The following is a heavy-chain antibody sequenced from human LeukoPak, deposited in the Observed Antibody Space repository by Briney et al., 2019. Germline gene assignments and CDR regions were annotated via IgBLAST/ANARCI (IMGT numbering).Heavy chain of an antibody. CDR1: GGSLSSYY. CDR3: ARDRRGYGSGYYFDY. Sequence: SETLSLTCTVSGGSLSSYYWSWIRQPPGKGLEWIGYIYYSGSTNYNPSLKSRVTISVDTSKNQFSLKLSSVTAADTAVYYCARDRRGYGSGYYFDYWGQGTLVTVSS. CDR2: IYYSGST. V-gene: IGHV4-59*01. J-gene: IGHJ4*02. D-gene: IGHD3-10*01.